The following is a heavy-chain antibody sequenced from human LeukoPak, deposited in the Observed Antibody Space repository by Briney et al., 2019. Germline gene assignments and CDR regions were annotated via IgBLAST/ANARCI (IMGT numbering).Heavy chain of an antibody. CDR2: FYSPGST. D-gene: IGHD2-15*01. Sequence: GGSLRLSCAASGFTVTTKSMAWVRQAPGRGLEWVSVFYSPGSTYYADSVHGRFTISRDTSLNTLFLQMNCLRVEDTAVYYCASARESCIGASCYEYFHHWGQGTPLTVSS. CDR3: ASARESCIGASCYEYFHH. V-gene: IGHV3-53*01. J-gene: IGHJ1*01. CDR1: GFTVTTKS.